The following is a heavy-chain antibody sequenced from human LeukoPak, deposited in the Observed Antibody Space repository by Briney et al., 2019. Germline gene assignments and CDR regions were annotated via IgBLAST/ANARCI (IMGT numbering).Heavy chain of an antibody. J-gene: IGHJ5*02. D-gene: IGHD3-3*01. CDR3: ARGSDFWSGYYSTRNWFDP. V-gene: IGHV4-38-2*02. Sequence: SSETLSLTCTVSGYSISSGYYWGWIRQPPGKGLEWIGSIYHSGSTYYNPSLKSRVTISVDTSKNQFSLKLSSVTAADTAVYYCARGSDFWSGYYSTRNWFDPRGQGTLVTVSS. CDR2: IYHSGST. CDR1: GYSISSGYY.